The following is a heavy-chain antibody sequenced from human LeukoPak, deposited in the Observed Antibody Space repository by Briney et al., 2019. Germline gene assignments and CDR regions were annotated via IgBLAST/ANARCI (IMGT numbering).Heavy chain of an antibody. CDR2: IYYSGST. J-gene: IGHJ5*02. D-gene: IGHD6-13*01. CDR1: GGSISSSSYY. V-gene: IGHV4-39*07. CDR3: ARSYSGRWFDP. Sequence: KPSQTLSLTCTVSGGSISSSSYYWGWIRQPPGKGLEWIGSIYYSGSTYYNPSLKSRVAISVDTSKNQFSLKLSSVTAADTAVYYCARSYSGRWFDPWGQGTLVTVSS.